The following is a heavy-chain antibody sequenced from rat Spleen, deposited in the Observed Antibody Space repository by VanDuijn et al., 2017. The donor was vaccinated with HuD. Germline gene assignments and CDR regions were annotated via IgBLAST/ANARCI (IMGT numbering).Heavy chain of an antibody. Sequence: EVQLVESGGGAVQPGRSMKLSCAASGLSFSNYDMTWIRQAPGKGLEWVASITNASGRTYYPDSVKGRFTISRDNAKSILYLQMDSLRSEDTATYYCARDIYGGYSELGYFAYWGQGTLVTVSS. D-gene: IGHD1-11*01. J-gene: IGHJ3*01. V-gene: IGHV5-25*01. CDR2: ITNASGRT. CDR1: GLSFSNYD. CDR3: ARDIYGGYSELGYFAY.